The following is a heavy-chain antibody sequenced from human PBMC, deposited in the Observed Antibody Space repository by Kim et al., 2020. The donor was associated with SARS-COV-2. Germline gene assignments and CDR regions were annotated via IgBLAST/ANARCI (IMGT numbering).Heavy chain of an antibody. J-gene: IGHJ3*02. D-gene: IGHD6-19*01. CDR3: ARDGDLSSSGKDAFDI. Sequence: VTGRFHTSRENAKNSLYLQMNSLGDEDTAVYYCARDGDLSSSGKDAFDIWGQGTMVTVSS. V-gene: IGHV3-21*06.